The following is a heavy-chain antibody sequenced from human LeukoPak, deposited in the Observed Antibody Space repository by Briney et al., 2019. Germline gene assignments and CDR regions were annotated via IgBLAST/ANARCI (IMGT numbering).Heavy chain of an antibody. D-gene: IGHD3-9*01. V-gene: IGHV1-18*01. CDR2: ISAYNGNT. J-gene: IGHJ5*02. CDR1: GYTFTSYG. Sequence: ASVKVPCKASGYTFTSYGISWVRQAPGQGLEWMGWISAYNGNTNYAQKLQGRVTMTTDTSTSTAYMELRSLRSDDTAVYYCARDKYYDILTGYYYEAGNWFDPWGQGTLVTVSS. CDR3: ARDKYYDILTGYYYEAGNWFDP.